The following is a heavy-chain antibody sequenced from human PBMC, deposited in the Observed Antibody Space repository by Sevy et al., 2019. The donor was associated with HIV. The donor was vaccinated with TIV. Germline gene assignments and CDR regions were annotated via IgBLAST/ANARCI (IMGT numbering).Heavy chain of an antibody. J-gene: IGHJ6*03. CDR3: ARELDIVVVPAASPGHMDV. Sequence: GGSLRLSCAASGFTFSSYSMNWVRQAPGKGLEWVSSISSSSSYIYYADSVKGRFTISRDNAKNSLYLQMNSLRAEDTAVYYCARELDIVVVPAASPGHMDVWGKGTTVTVSS. D-gene: IGHD2-2*03. V-gene: IGHV3-21*01. CDR2: ISSSSSYI. CDR1: GFTFSSYS.